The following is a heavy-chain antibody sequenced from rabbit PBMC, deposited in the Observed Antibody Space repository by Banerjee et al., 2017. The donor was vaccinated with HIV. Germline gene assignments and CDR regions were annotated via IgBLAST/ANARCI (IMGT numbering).Heavy chain of an antibody. Sequence: QSLEESGGDLVKPGGSLTLTCTASGFSFSSSYYMCWVRQAPGKGLEWIACIYAGSSGSTYYANWVNGRFTISKTSSTTVTLQMTSLTAADTATYFCTRNFNLWGQGTLVTVS. CDR3: TRNFNL. J-gene: IGHJ4*01. V-gene: IGHV1S40*01. CDR2: IYAGSSGST. CDR1: GFSFSSSYY.